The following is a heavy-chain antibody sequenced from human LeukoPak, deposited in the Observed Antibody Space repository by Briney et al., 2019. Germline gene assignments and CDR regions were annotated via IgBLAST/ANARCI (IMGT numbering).Heavy chain of an antibody. CDR3: ARDVMTAMVRCDY. Sequence: GGSLRLSCAASGFTFSSYWMSWVRQAPGQGLEWVANIKQDGSEKYYVDSVKGRFTISRDNAKNSLYLQTNSLRAEDTAVYDCARDVMTAMVRCDYWGQGTLVTVSS. V-gene: IGHV3-7*01. CDR1: GFTFSSYW. D-gene: IGHD5-18*01. CDR2: IKQDGSEK. J-gene: IGHJ4*02.